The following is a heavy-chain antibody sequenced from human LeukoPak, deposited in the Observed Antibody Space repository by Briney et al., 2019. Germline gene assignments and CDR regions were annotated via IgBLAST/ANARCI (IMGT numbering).Heavy chain of an antibody. J-gene: IGHJ4*02. CDR2: ISAYNGNT. CDR1: GYTFTSYG. Sequence: ASVKVSCKASGYTFTSYGISWVRQAPGQGLEWMGWISAYNGNTNYAQKLQGRVTMTTDTSTSTAYMELRSLRSDDTAVYYCARGALFCDILTDPPQPQDYWGQGTLVTVSS. CDR3: ARGALFCDILTDPPQPQDY. V-gene: IGHV1-18*01. D-gene: IGHD3-9*01.